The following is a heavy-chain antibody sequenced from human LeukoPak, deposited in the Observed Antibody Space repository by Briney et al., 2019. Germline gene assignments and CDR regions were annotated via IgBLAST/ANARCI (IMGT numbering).Heavy chain of an antibody. J-gene: IGHJ4*02. D-gene: IGHD4-11*01. CDR2: IWYDGSNK. CDR3: AKENHDYSNYDYFDY. V-gene: IGHV3-33*06. Sequence: GGSLRLPCAASGFTFSSYGMHWVRQAPGKGLEWVAVIWYDGSNKYYADSVKGRFTISRDNSKNTLYLQMNSLRAEDTAVYYCAKENHDYSNYDYFDYWGQGTLVTVSS. CDR1: GFTFSSYG.